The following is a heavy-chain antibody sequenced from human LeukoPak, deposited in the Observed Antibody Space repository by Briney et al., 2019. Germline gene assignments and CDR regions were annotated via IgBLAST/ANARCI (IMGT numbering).Heavy chain of an antibody. J-gene: IGHJ4*02. CDR2: IRYDGSNK. D-gene: IGHD3-22*01. V-gene: IGHV3-30*02. CDR1: GFTFSSYG. CDR3: AKAPRGIVVVMDY. Sequence: GGSLRLSCAASGFTFSSYGMHWVRQAPGKGLEWVAFIRYDGSNKYYADSVKGRFTISRDNSKNTLYLQMNSLRAEDTAVYYCAKAPRGIVVVMDYWGQGTLVTVSS.